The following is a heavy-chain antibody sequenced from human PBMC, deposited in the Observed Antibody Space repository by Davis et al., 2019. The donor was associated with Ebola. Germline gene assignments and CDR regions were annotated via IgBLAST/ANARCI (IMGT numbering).Heavy chain of an antibody. Sequence: GESLKISCAASGFTVNSYWMSWVRRAPGKGLEWVANIKEDGTEGDYGHSVKGRFTISRDDATNSLYLQMNNLRAEDTAIYYCARHVRGTLIRLFDHWGQGMLVTVSS. D-gene: IGHD3-10*02. CDR2: IKEDGTEG. CDR1: GFTVNSYW. J-gene: IGHJ4*02. V-gene: IGHV3-7*01. CDR3: ARHVRGTLIRLFDH.